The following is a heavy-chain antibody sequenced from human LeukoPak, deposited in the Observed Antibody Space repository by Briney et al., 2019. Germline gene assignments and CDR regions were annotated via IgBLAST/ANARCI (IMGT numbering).Heavy chain of an antibody. J-gene: IGHJ3*02. V-gene: IGHV1-18*01. Sequence: GASVKVSCKASGYTFTTYNINWVRQAPGQGLEWMGWISGYNGNTNYAQKLQGRVTMTTDTSTSTAYMELRSLKSDGTAVYYCASLKNYYDSSGYLVTDAFDIWGQGTMVTVSS. CDR2: ISGYNGNT. CDR3: ASLKNYYDSSGYLVTDAFDI. CDR1: GYTFTTYN. D-gene: IGHD3-22*01.